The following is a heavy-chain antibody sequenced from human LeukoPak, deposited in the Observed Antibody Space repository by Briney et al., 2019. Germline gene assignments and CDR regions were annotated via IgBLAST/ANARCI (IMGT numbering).Heavy chain of an antibody. CDR2: IIPMSGTS. D-gene: IGHD4-17*01. J-gene: IGHJ6*03. CDR3: ARGPYGVYSGDYYYYYMDV. CDR1: GGTFNNYV. V-gene: IGHV1-69*13. Sequence: SVKVSCKASGGTFNNYVISWARQAPGQGLEWMGGIIPMSGTSKYTQRFQGRVTITADGSTNTAYMELSSLGSDDTAVYYCARGPYGVYSGDYYYYYMDVWGKGTTVTVSS.